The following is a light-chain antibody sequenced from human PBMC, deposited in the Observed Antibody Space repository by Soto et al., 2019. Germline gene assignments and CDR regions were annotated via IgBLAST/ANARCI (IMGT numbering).Light chain of an antibody. V-gene: IGKV3-11*01. CDR1: QSVGTY. CDR2: DAS. Sequence: DTVLTQSPGTLSLSPGERATLSCRASQSVGTYLAWYQQKPGQAPRLLIYDASNRATGIAPRFSGSGSGTDHTLTISSLEPEDSAVYYCQQRSNWPITFGQGTRLEIK. J-gene: IGKJ5*01. CDR3: QQRSNWPIT.